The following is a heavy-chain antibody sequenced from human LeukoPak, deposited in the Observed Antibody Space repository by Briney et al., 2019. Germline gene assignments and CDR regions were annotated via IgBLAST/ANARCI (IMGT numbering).Heavy chain of an antibody. CDR2: IYYSGST. V-gene: IGHV4-31*03. CDR1: GGSISSGGYY. Sequence: PSQTLSLTCTVSGGSISSGGYYWSWIRQHPGKGLEWIGYIYYSGSTYYNPSLKSRVTISVDTSKNQFSLKLSSVTAADTAVYYCARDRWGSGPPRVYYYYGMDVWGQGTTVTVSS. D-gene: IGHD2-15*01. CDR3: ARDRWGSGPPRVYYYYGMDV. J-gene: IGHJ6*02.